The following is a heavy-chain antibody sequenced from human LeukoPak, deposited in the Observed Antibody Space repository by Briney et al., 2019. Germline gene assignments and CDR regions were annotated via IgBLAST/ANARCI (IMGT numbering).Heavy chain of an antibody. CDR1: GGSISRGGYS. CDR2: FYYSGST. V-gene: IGHV4-61*03. D-gene: IGHD4-17*01. J-gene: IGHJ5*02. CDR3: ARGDGDYGWFDP. Sequence: SETLSLTCAVSGGSISRGGYSWSWIRQPPGKGLEWIGYFYYSGSTNYNPSLKSRVTISVDTSKNHFSLKLSSVTAADTAVYYCARGDGDYGWFDPWGQGTLVTVSS.